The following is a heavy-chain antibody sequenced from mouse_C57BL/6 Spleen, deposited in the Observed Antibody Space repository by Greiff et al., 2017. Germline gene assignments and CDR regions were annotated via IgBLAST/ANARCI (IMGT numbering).Heavy chain of an antibody. V-gene: IGHV1-15*01. CDR3: TRGTTPGIGY. J-gene: IGHJ4*01. CDR2: IDPETGGT. D-gene: IGHD1-1*01. CDR1: GYTFTDYE. Sequence: VKLVESGAELVRPGASVTLSCKASGYTFTDYEMHWVKQTPVHGLEWIGAIDPETGGTAYNQKFKGKAILTADKSSSTAYMELRSLTSEDAAVYYCTRGTTPGIGYWGQGTSVTVSS.